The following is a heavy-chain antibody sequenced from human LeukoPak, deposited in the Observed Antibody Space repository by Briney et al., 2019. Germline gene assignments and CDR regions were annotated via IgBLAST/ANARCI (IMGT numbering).Heavy chain of an antibody. V-gene: IGHV4-59*01. CDR3: ARELAPYDSSGYPRYPYWYFDL. D-gene: IGHD3-22*01. CDR1: GGSISINY. CDR2: IYYIGSA. J-gene: IGHJ2*01. Sequence: SETLSLTCTVSGGSISINYWSWIRQPPGKGLEWIGYIYYIGSANYNPSLKSRVTISLDTPKNQFSLKLSSVTAADTAVYYCARELAPYDSSGYPRYPYWYFDLWGQGTLVTVSS.